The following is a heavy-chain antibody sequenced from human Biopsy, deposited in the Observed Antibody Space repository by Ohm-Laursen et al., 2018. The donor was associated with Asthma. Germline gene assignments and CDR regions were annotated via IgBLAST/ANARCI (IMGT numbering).Heavy chain of an antibody. CDR1: GYTFIGYH. D-gene: IGHD7-27*01. Sequence: ASVKVSCKTSGYTFIGYHIHWVRQAPGQGLEWMGRINPNSGGTNYAQKVQGRVTMTSDTSISTAYMELSRLRSDDTALYYCARGQKSPGDRWFDPWGQGTLVTVSS. V-gene: IGHV1-2*06. J-gene: IGHJ5*02. CDR3: ARGQKSPGDRWFDP. CDR2: INPNSGGT.